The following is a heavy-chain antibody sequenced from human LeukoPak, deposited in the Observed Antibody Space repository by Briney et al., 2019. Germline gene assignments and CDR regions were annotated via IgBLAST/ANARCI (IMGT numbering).Heavy chain of an antibody. D-gene: IGHD5-24*01. J-gene: IGHJ4*02. CDR2: ISYDGSNK. CDR3: AKVEMATTAYYFDY. CDR1: GFTFSNYG. Sequence: GSLRLSCAASGFTFSNYGMHWVRQAPGKGLEWVAVISYDGSNKYYGDSVKGRFTISRDNSKNTLYLQMNSLRAEDTAVYYCAKVEMATTAYYFDYWGQGTLVTVSS. V-gene: IGHV3-30*18.